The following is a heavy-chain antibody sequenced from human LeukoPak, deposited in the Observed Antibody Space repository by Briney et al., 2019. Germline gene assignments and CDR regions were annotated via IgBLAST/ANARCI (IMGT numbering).Heavy chain of an antibody. V-gene: IGHV4-30-4*01. Sequence: SETLSLTCTVSGGSMNNYYWSWIRQPPGKGLEWIWYIYYSGSTYYNPSLKSRVTISVDTSKNQFSLKLSSVTAADTAVYYCASTGYYDSSGYGKWGQGTLVTVSS. CDR1: GGSMNNYY. CDR2: IYYSGST. CDR3: ASTGYYDSSGYGK. J-gene: IGHJ4*02. D-gene: IGHD3-22*01.